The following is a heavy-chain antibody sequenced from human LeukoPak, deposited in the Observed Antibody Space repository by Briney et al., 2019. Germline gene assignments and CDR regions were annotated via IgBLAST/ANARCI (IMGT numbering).Heavy chain of an antibody. CDR3: AKSARITGGFYFDS. CDR2: TYYRSKWYN. D-gene: IGHD1-14*01. Sequence: SQTLSLTCAISGDSVSSNSVAWNWIRQSPSRGLQWLGRTYYRSKWYNDYAVSVESRITIDPDTSKNHFSLQLNSVTPDDTAVYYCAKSARITGGFYFDSWGQGSLVTVSS. CDR1: GDSVSSNSVA. J-gene: IGHJ4*02. V-gene: IGHV6-1*01.